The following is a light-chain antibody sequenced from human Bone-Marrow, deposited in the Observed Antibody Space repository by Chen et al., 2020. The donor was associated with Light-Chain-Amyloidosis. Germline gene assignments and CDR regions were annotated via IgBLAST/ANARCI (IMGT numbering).Light chain of an antibody. V-gene: IGLV3-21*02. CDR2: VDS. CDR3: QVWDRSSDRPV. J-gene: IGLJ3*02. CDR1: NIGSTS. Sequence: SYMPTPPSPLPVAPGHTPTNACGGNNIGSTSVHWYQQTPGQAPLLFVYVDSDRPSGIPERLSGSNSGNTATLTISRVEAEDEADYYCQVWDRSSDRPVFGGGTKLTVL.